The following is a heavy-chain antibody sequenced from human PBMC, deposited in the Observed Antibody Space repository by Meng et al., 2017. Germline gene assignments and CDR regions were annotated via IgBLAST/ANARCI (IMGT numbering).Heavy chain of an antibody. D-gene: IGHD3-10*01. CDR2: IIPIFGTA. J-gene: IGHJ4*02. Sequence: SVKVSCKASGSTFSSYAISWLRQAPGHGLVWMGGIIPIFGTANYAQKFQGRVTITTDESTSTAYMELSSLRSEDTAVYYCARRRFGESLEEYYFDYWGQGTLVTVSS. CDR3: ARRRFGESLEEYYFDY. V-gene: IGHV1-69*05. CDR1: GSTFSSYA.